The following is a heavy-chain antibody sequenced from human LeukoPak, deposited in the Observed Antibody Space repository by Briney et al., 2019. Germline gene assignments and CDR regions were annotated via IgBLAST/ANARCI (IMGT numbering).Heavy chain of an antibody. CDR2: INHSGST. Sequence: SEILSLTCAVYGGSFSGYYWSWIRQPPGKGLEWLGEINHSGSTDYNPSLKSRVTISVDMSKNQFSLKLSSVAAADTAVYYCARWGYFYDSSGHFDYWGQGTLVTVSS. CDR3: ARWGYFYDSSGHFDY. CDR1: GGSFSGYY. D-gene: IGHD3-22*01. V-gene: IGHV4-34*01. J-gene: IGHJ4*02.